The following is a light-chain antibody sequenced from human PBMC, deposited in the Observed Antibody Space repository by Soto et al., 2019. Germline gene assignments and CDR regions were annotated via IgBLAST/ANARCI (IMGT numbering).Light chain of an antibody. V-gene: IGLV2-18*02. J-gene: IGLJ1*01. CDR2: DVS. CDR3: SSYTSSTTYV. CDR1: SSDVGSYNR. Sequence: QSALTQPPSVSGSPGQSVTISCTGTSSDVGSYNRVSWYQQPPGTAPKVMIYDVSNRPSGVPDRFSGSKSGNTASLTISGLQAEDESDYSCSSYTSSTTYVFGPGTKVTVL.